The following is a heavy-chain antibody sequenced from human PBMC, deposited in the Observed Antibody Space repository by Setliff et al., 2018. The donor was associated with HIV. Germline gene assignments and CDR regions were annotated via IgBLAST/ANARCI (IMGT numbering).Heavy chain of an antibody. Sequence: SETLSLTCTVSGGSISSYYWSWIRQPPGKGLEWIGYIYYSGSTNYNPSLKSRVTIWMDTSKNQFSLRLTSVAAADTAVYYCARHKSQPYYFDYWGQGTLVTVSS. CDR1: GGSISSYY. CDR2: IYYSGST. V-gene: IGHV4-59*08. J-gene: IGHJ4*02. CDR3: ARHKSQPYYFDY.